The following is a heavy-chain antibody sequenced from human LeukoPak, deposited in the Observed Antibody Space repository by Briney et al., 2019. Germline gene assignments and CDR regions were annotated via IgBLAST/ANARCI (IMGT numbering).Heavy chain of an antibody. Sequence: ASVKVSCKASGGTFSSNTISWVRQAPGQGLEWMGRIIPILGIANYAQKFQGRVTITADKSTSTAYMELSSLRSEDTAVYYCARDSSSWYGRTLDRMDVWGQGTTVTVSS. CDR1: GGTFSSNT. CDR2: IIPILGIA. V-gene: IGHV1-69*02. CDR3: ARDSSSWYGRTLDRMDV. J-gene: IGHJ6*02. D-gene: IGHD6-13*01.